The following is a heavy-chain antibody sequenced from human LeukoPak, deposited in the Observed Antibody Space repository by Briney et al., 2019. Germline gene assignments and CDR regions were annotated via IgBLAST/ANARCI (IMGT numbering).Heavy chain of an antibody. CDR2: MYSGSNT. J-gene: IGHJ3*02. V-gene: IGHV3-66*04. CDR3: ARRMVTIDDHDAFDI. D-gene: IGHD2-21*02. Sequence: GGSLRLSCAASGFTVSSNYMNWVRQAPGKGLEWVSVMYSGSNTYYGDSVKGRFTISRDTSKNTVYLQMSSLRAEDTAVYYCARRMVTIDDHDAFDIWGQGTMVTVSS. CDR1: GFTVSSNY.